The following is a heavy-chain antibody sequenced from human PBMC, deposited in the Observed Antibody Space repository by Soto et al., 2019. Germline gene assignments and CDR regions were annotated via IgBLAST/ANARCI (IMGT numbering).Heavy chain of an antibody. CDR3: ARVYYGMDV. Sequence: GGSLRVSCAASGFTFRNYGMSWVRQAPGKGLEWVSYISSSSSTIYYADSVKGRFTISRDNAKNSLYLQMNSLRDEDTAVYYYARVYYGMDVWCQGTAVTVSS. CDR2: ISSSSSTI. V-gene: IGHV3-48*02. CDR1: GFTFRNYG. J-gene: IGHJ6*02.